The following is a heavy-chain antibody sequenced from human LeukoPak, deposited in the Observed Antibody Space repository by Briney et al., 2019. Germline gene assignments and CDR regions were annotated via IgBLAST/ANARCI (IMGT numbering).Heavy chain of an antibody. Sequence: PSETLSLTCTVSGGSISSSSYCWGWIRQPPGKGLEWIGSIYYSGSTYYNPSLKSRVTISVDTSKNQFSLKLSSVTAADTAVYYCARHTWFGRGRWFDPWGQGTLVTVSS. J-gene: IGHJ5*02. CDR2: IYYSGST. CDR3: ARHTWFGRGRWFDP. V-gene: IGHV4-39*01. D-gene: IGHD3-10*01. CDR1: GGSISSSSYC.